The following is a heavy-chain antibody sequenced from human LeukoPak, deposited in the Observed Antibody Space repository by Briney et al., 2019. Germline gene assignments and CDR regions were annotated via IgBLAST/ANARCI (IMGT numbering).Heavy chain of an antibody. J-gene: IGHJ3*02. D-gene: IGHD1-20*01. Sequence: GGSLRLSCAASGFTFSSYSMNWLRQAPGKGLEWVSSISSSSSYIYYADSVKGRFTISRDNAKNSLYLQMNSLRAEDTAVYYCARWGDITGTTADAFDIWGQGTMVTVSS. CDR3: ARWGDITGTTADAFDI. CDR1: GFTFSSYS. CDR2: ISSSSSYI. V-gene: IGHV3-21*01.